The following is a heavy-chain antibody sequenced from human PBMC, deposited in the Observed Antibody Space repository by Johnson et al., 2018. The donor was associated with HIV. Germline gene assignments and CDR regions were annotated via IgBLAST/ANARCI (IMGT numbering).Heavy chain of an antibody. CDR1: GFTFSSYA. V-gene: IGHV3-30-3*01. J-gene: IGHJ3*02. CDR3: ARVFYYDSNDGFDI. CDR2: ISYDGYKK. Sequence: QVQLVESGGGVVQPGRSLRLSCAASGFTFSSYAMHWVRQAPGKGLEWVAVISYDGYKKYYADSVRGRFTISRDNSKNMLYLQMNSLRTEDTAVYYCARVFYYDSNDGFDIWGQGTRVTVSS. D-gene: IGHD3-22*01.